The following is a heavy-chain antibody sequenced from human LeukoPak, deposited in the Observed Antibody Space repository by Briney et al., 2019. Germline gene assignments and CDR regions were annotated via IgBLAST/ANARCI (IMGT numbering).Heavy chain of an antibody. V-gene: IGHV4-34*01. CDR3: ARETMTPGNFDY. Sequence: PSETLSLTCAVYGGSFSGYYWSWIRQPPGKGLEWIGEINHSGSTNYNPSLKSRVTISVDTSKNQFSLKLSSVTAADTAVYYCARETMTPGNFDYWGQGTLVTVSS. D-gene: IGHD3-22*01. CDR2: INHSGST. CDR1: GGSFSGYY. J-gene: IGHJ4*02.